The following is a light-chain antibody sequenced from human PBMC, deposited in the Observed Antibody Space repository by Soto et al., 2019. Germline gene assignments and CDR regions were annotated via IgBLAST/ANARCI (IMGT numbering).Light chain of an antibody. CDR3: QQYGSSPPYT. J-gene: IGKJ2*01. V-gene: IGKV3-20*01. CDR1: QSVSSNY. CDR2: GAS. Sequence: EIVLTQSPGTLALSPGDRATLSCRASQSVSSNYLAWHQQKPGQAPRLLIYGASSRATGIPDRFSGSGSGTDFTFTIRRLEPEDFAVYYCQQYGSSPPYTFGQGTKLEIK.